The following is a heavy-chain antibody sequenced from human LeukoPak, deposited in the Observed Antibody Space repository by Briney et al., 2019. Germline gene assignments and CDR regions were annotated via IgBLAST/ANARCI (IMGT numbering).Heavy chain of an antibody. J-gene: IGHJ4*02. Sequence: GGSLRLSCAASGFTFSSYGMHWVRQAPGMGLEWVAFIRYDGSNKYYADSVKGRFTISRDNAKNSLFLQMSSLRAEDSAVYYCARDRDKIFGVVTGEVSDYWGPGTLVTVSS. CDR2: IRYDGSNK. CDR1: GFTFSSYG. D-gene: IGHD3-3*01. V-gene: IGHV3-30*02. CDR3: ARDRDKIFGVVTGEVSDY.